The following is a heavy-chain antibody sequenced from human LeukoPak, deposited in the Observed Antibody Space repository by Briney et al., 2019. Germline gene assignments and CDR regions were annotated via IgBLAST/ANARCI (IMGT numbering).Heavy chain of an antibody. CDR3: ARDLGVDRFDC. J-gene: IGHJ4*02. CDR2: IKQDGSER. V-gene: IGHV3-7*01. CDR1: GFTFSTYA. D-gene: IGHD1-26*01. Sequence: PGGSLRLSCAASGFTFSTYAMSWVRQAPGKGLEWVANIKQDGSERYYGDSVKGRFTISRDNANNSLYLDISNLSAEDTAIYYCARDLGVDRFDCWGQGTLVTVS.